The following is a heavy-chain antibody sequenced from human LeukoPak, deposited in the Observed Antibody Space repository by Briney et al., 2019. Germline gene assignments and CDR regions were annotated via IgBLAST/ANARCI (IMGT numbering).Heavy chain of an antibody. CDR3: ARGSASHHYESSVAPTRKCQSFDY. J-gene: IGHJ4*02. Sequence: SETLSLTCTVSGGSISSGGYYWSWIRQHPGKGLESIGYIYYSGSTYYNSSLKSRVTISVDTSKNQSSLKLTSVTAADTAVYYCARGSASHHYESSVAPTRKCQSFDYWGQGTLVTVSS. D-gene: IGHD3-22*01. CDR2: IYYSGST. V-gene: IGHV4-31*03. CDR1: GGSISSGGYY.